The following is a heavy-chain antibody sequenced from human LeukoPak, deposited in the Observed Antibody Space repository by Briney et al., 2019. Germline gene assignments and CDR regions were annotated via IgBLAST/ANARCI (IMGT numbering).Heavy chain of an antibody. CDR3: ARLGPFFDY. V-gene: IGHV5-51*01. Sequence: GESLKISCKGSGYSFTSYWIGWVRQMPGKGLDWMVIIYPVASSTRYSPSFHCQFTISADKSISTAYLQWSSLKASDTAMYYFARLGPFFDYWGQGTLVTVSS. CDR2: IYPVASST. D-gene: IGHD3-16*01. CDR1: GYSFTSYW. J-gene: IGHJ4*02.